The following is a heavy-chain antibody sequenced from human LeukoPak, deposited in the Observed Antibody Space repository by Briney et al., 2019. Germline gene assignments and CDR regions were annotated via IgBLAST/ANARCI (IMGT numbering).Heavy chain of an antibody. D-gene: IGHD6-25*01. V-gene: IGHV3-23*01. Sequence: GGSLRLSCAASGFTFSTYAVNWVRQAPGKGLEWVSTISGSGDSTYYADSVKGRFTISRDNSKDTLYLQMSSLRAEDTAVYYCAKLISAPNFDYWGQGTLVTVSS. CDR2: ISGSGDST. J-gene: IGHJ4*02. CDR3: AKLISAPNFDY. CDR1: GFTFSTYA.